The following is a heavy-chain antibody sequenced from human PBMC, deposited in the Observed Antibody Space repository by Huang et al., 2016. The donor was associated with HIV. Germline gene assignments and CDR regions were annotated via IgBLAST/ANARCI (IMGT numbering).Heavy chain of an antibody. CDR1: GFTFSNYP. J-gene: IGHJ2*01. Sequence: VQLVESGGGVVQPGGSLRLACAASGFTFSNYPRHWVRQAPGKGLEWVAVSSYDDGSTTYFADSVKGRFTISRDNSKNTVYLQMSSLRADDTAVFYCARDVLRGLGYFDVWGRGTLVTVSS. CDR2: SSYDDGSTT. V-gene: IGHV3-30-3*01. CDR3: ARDVLRGLGYFDV. D-gene: IGHD4-17*01.